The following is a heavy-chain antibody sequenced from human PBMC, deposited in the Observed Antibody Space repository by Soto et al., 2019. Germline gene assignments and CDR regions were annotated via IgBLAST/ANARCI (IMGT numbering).Heavy chain of an antibody. CDR3: TSTWGRVATIAEATRTYDY. CDR1: GFTFSGSA. V-gene: IGHV3-73*01. CDR2: VRSKPNNYAT. D-gene: IGHD5-12*01. Sequence: EVQLVESGGGLVQPGGSLKLSCAASGFTFSGSAMHWVRQASGKGLEWVGRVRSKPNNYATSYAASVKGRFTISRDDSKNTAYLQMNSLKTEDTALYYCTSTWGRVATIAEATRTYDYWGQGTLVTVSS. J-gene: IGHJ4*02.